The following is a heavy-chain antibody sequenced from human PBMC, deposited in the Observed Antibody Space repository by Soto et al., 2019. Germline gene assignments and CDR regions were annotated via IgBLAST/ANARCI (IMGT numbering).Heavy chain of an antibody. CDR2: ISGSGGST. J-gene: IGHJ6*02. CDR3: AKGQLVLYYYYGMDV. Sequence: PGGSLRLSCAASGFTFSSYAMSWVRQAPGKGLEWVSAISGSGGSTYYADSVKGRFTISRGNSKNTLYPQMNSLRAEDTAVYYCAKGQLVLYYYYGMDVWGQGTTVTVSS. V-gene: IGHV3-23*01. CDR1: GFTFSSYA. D-gene: IGHD6-6*01.